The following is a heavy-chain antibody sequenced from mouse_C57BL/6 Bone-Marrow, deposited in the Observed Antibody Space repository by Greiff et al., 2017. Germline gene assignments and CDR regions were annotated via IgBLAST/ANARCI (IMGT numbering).Heavy chain of an antibody. CDR2: ISSGSSTI. Sequence: EVKLVESGGGLVKPGGSLKLSCAASGFTFSDSGMHWVRQAPEKGLEWVAYISSGSSTIYYADTVKGRFTISRDNAKHTLFLQMTSLRSEYTAMDYCAFHYGSSPYYAMDYWGQGTSVTVSS. CDR3: AFHYGSSPYYAMDY. J-gene: IGHJ4*01. V-gene: IGHV5-17*01. D-gene: IGHD1-1*01. CDR1: GFTFSDSG.